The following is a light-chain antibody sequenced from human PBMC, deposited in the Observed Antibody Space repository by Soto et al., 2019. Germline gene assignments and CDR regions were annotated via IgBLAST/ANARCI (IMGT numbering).Light chain of an antibody. CDR2: GAS. CDR1: QSVSSN. V-gene: IGKV3-15*01. CDR3: QPYNNWHLYT. Sequence: EIVMTQSPATLSVSPGERATLSCRASQSVSSNLAWYQQKPGQAPRLLIYGASTRATGIAARFSGSGSGTEFTLTISSLQSEDLAVYYYQPYNNWHLYTFGQGTKLEIK. J-gene: IGKJ2*01.